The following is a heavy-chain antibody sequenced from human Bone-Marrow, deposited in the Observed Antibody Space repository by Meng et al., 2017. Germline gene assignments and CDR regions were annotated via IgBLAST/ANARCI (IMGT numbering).Heavy chain of an antibody. CDR3: ATRGNPYLNR. V-gene: IGHV1-18*01. CDR1: GYTLSSDG. Sequence: VQLVLYGAGVKNQGASVKFACDVSGYTLSSDGFAWVRQAPEQGLEWMGWINVYKGITNYAQKFQGRVTMTTDTSTTIGYMELTSLTPDDTAIYYCATRGNPYLNRWGQGTLVTVSS. J-gene: IGHJ4*02. CDR2: INVYKGIT.